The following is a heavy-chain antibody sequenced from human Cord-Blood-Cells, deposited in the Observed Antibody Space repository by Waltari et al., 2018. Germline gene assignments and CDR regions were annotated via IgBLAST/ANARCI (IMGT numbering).Heavy chain of an antibody. CDR2: TYYRSKWYN. J-gene: IGHJ6*02. Sequence: QVQLHLPGPGLVKPAQLLSPTFALPEVGGSGNRPVCDWIRATPSRGLEWLGRTYYRSKWYNDYAVSVKSRITINPDTSKNQFSLQLNSVTPEDTAVYYCARDQGSGWYYYYGMGVWGQGTTVTVSS. V-gene: IGHV6-1*01. CDR3: ARDQGSGWYYYYGMGV. CDR1: EVGGSGNRPV. D-gene: IGHD6-19*01.